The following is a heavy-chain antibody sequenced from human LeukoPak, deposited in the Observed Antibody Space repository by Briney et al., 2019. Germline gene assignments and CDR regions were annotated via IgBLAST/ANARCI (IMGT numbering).Heavy chain of an antibody. CDR2: IWYDGSNK. CDR1: GFTFSNYD. J-gene: IGHJ4*02. CDR3: ARDPGGVVYFDF. Sequence: GGSLRLSCAVSGFTFSNYDMHWVRQAPGKGLEWVAVIWYDGSNKYYADSVKGRFTISRDNSKNTLYLQMNTLRAEDTAVYYCARDPGGVVYFDFWGQGTLVTVSS. D-gene: IGHD2-8*01. V-gene: IGHV3-33*01.